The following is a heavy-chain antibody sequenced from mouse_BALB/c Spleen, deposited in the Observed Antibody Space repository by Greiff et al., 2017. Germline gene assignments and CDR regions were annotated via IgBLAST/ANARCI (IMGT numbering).Heavy chain of an antibody. CDR1: GFTFSSYA. Sequence: EVKLVESGGGLVKPGGSLKLSCAASGFTFSSYAMSWVRQTPEKRLEWVASISSGGSTYYPDSVKGRFTISRDNARNILYLQMSSLRSEDTAMYYCARTSTMITTEFAYWGQGTPVTVSA. D-gene: IGHD2-4*01. CDR3: ARTSTMITTEFAY. J-gene: IGHJ3*01. V-gene: IGHV5-6-5*01. CDR2: ISSGGST.